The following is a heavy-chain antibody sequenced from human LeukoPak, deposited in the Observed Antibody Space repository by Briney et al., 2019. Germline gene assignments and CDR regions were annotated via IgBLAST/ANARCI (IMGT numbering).Heavy chain of an antibody. Sequence: LSCAASGLTVSNNYMSWVRQAPGKGLEWIGYIYYSGSTYYNPSLKSRVTISIDTSKNQFSLKLTSVTAADTAVYYCARRVLPSPFYFDYWGRGTLVTVSS. CDR3: ARRVLPSPFYFDY. D-gene: IGHD3-16*01. CDR1: GLTVSNNY. J-gene: IGHJ4*02. CDR2: IYYSGST. V-gene: IGHV4-30-4*08.